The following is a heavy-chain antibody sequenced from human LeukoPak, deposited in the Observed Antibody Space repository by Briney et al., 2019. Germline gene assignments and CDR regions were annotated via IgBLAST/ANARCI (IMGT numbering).Heavy chain of an antibody. J-gene: IGHJ3*02. CDR1: GYTFTGYY. D-gene: IGHD3-22*01. CDR3: ARVLITMIVVGPIGDAFDI. V-gene: IGHV1-2*02. CDR2: INPNSGGT. Sequence: ASVKVSCKASGYTFTGYYMHWVRQAPGQGLEWMGWINPNSGGTNYAQKFQGRVTMTRDTSISTAYMELSRLRSDGTAVYYCARVLITMIVVGPIGDAFDIWGQGTMVTVSS.